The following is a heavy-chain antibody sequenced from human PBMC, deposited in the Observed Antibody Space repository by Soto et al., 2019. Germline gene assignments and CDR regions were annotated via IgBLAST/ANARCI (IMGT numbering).Heavy chain of an antibody. V-gene: IGHV4-4*02. CDR2: IYHCGST. CDR1: GGSISSSYW. CDR3: ARVSGSYYYGMDV. Sequence: QVQLQESGPGLVKPSGTLSLTCAVSGGSISSSYWWSWVLQPPGKGLEWIGEIYHCGSTNYNRSLKSRVTISVDKSKNQFSLKVTSVTAADTSVYYFARVSGSYYYGMDVWGQGTTVTVSS. J-gene: IGHJ6*02.